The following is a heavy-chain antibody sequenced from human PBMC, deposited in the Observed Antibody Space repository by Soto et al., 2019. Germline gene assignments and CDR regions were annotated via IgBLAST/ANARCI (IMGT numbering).Heavy chain of an antibody. CDR3: ARPIPRWSYHYGMDV. J-gene: IGHJ6*02. D-gene: IGHD2-15*01. CDR2: ISFVGTKE. Sequence: QLVESGGRGVQPGRSLRLSCEASEFTFSSYAMHWVRQAPGRGLEWVALISFVGTKEYYADSVKGRFIISRDNSKSMVYLQMDSLRPDDTAIYYCARPIPRWSYHYGMDVWGQGTTVTVSS. V-gene: IGHV3-30*03. CDR1: EFTFSSYA.